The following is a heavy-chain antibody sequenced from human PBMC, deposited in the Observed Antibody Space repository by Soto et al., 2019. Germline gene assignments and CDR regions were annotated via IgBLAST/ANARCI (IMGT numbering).Heavy chain of an antibody. CDR2: VYYGGST. D-gene: IGHD6-13*01. CDR1: GGSISSAYEY. CDR3: AREYGSSWFRFDS. J-gene: IGHJ4*02. Sequence: SETLSLTCTVSGGSISSAYEYWCWVRQSPGKGLEWIGYVYYGGSTHYSPSLKSRVNISVDTSKNQFSLRLSSVTAADTAVYYCAREYGSSWFRFDSGGQGTLVTVSS. V-gene: IGHV4-30-4*01.